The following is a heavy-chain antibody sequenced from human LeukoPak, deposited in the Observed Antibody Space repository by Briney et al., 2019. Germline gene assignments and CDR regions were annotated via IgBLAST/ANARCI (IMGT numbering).Heavy chain of an antibody. CDR3: AREGPLDYSNSPTWFDP. D-gene: IGHD4-11*01. Sequence: SQTLSLTFAISGDSVSSNSDARNWIRQSPSRGLEWLGRTYYRSKWYYDYAVAVKSRISINPNTSKNQFSLQFSSVTAADTAVYYCAREGPLDYSNSPTWFDPWGQGTLVTVSS. V-gene: IGHV6-1*01. CDR1: GDSVSSNSDA. CDR2: TYYRSKWYY. J-gene: IGHJ5*02.